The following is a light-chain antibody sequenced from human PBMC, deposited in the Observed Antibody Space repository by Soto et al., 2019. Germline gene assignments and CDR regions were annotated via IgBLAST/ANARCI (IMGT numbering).Light chain of an antibody. V-gene: IGLV2-18*01. Sequence: QSVLTQPPSVSGSPGQSVTISCTGTSTDFVSYNRVSWYQQPPGTAPKLMIYEVSKRPSGVPDRFSGSKSGNTASLTISGLQAADGADYYCSLYTSENAYVFGTGTKVTVL. J-gene: IGLJ1*01. CDR1: STDFVSYNR. CDR2: EVS. CDR3: SLYTSENAYV.